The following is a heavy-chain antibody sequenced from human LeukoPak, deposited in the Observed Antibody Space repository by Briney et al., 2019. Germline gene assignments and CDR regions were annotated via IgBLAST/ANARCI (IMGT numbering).Heavy chain of an antibody. CDR3: ARSGGHSTYGLEVP. V-gene: IGHV1-18*01. CDR1: GFTFTRYS. D-gene: IGHD3-10*01. Sequence: ASVKVSCKASGFTFTRYSITWVRQAPGKGHEWMGWISDGNGNTNYAQKYQGRVTMTTDTCTRTAYMELRSLRSEDTAVYYCARSGGHSTYGLEVPWGQGTLVTVSS. J-gene: IGHJ5*02. CDR2: ISDGNGNT.